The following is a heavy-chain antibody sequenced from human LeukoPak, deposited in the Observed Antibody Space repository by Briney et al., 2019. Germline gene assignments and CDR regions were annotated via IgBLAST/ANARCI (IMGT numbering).Heavy chain of an antibody. Sequence: ASVKASCKASGYTFTSYYMHWVRQAPGQGLEWMGIINPSGGSTGYAQRFQGRVTMTRGTSTSTVYMELSSLRSEDTAVYYCAREPSSYGMDVWGQGTTVTVSS. CDR1: GYTFTSYY. J-gene: IGHJ6*02. CDR3: AREPSSYGMDV. V-gene: IGHV1-46*01. CDR2: INPSGGST. D-gene: IGHD6-6*01.